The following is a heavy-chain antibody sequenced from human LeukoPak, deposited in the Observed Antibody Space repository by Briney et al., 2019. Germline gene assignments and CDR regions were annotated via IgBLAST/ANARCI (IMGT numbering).Heavy chain of an antibody. CDR3: ARDNSVGDNAWWFDP. CDR1: GYTFTSYY. CDR2: INPSGGST. V-gene: IGHV1-46*01. D-gene: IGHD1-26*01. J-gene: IGHJ5*02. Sequence: ASVKVSCKASGYTFTSYYMHWVRQAPGQGLEWMGIINPSGGSTSYAQKFQGRVTMTRDTSTSTVYMELSSLRSEDTAVYYCARDNSVGDNAWWFDPWGQGTLVTVSS.